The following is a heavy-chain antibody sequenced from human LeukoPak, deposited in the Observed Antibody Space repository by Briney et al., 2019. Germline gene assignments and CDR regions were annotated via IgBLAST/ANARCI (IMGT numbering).Heavy chain of an antibody. CDR3: AKGGSRGDGYLDY. Sequence: PGGSLRLSCAASGFTFSSYWMSWVRQAPGKGLEWVANIKQDGSEKYYVDSVKGRFTISRDNAKNSLYLQMNSLRAEDTAVYYCAKGGSRGDGYLDYWGQGTLVTVSS. CDR1: GFTFSSYW. D-gene: IGHD5-24*01. J-gene: IGHJ4*02. CDR2: IKQDGSEK. V-gene: IGHV3-7*03.